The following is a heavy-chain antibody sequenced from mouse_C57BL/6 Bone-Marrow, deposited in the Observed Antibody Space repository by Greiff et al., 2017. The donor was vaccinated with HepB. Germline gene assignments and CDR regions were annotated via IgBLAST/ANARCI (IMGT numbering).Heavy chain of an antibody. D-gene: IGHD2-3*01. CDR3: ARDDDGYSLGYFDV. CDR1: GYSITSGYY. Sequence: EVKLMESGPGLVKPSQSLSLTCSVTGYSITSGYYWNWIRQFPGNKLEWMGYISYDGSNNYNPSLKNRISITRDTSKNQFFLKLNSVTTEDTATYYCARDDDGYSLGYFDVWGTGTTVTVSS. J-gene: IGHJ1*03. V-gene: IGHV3-6*01. CDR2: ISYDGSN.